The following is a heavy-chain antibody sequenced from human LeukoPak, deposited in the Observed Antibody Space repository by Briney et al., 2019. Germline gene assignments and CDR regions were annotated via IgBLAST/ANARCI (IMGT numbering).Heavy chain of an antibody. CDR3: ARLVVIPNYYYYGMDV. CDR2: IIPILGIA. J-gene: IGHJ6*02. Sequence: SVKVSCKASGGXFSSYAISWVRQAPGQGLEWMGRIIPILGIANYAQKFQGRVTITADKSTSTAYMELSSLRSEDTAVYYCARLVVIPNYYYYGMDVWGQGTTVTVSS. V-gene: IGHV1-69*04. D-gene: IGHD3-22*01. CDR1: GGXFSSYA.